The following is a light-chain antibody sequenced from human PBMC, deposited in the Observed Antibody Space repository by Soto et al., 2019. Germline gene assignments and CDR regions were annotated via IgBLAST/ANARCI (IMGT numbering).Light chain of an antibody. Sequence: EIVLTQSPATLSVSPGERATLSCRASQSVGHNFAWYQQKPGQAPRLLIFATSTRATGVPARFSGSGTGTEFTLTISSLQSEDFAVYYCQQYGDWPITFGGGAKVEIE. CDR1: QSVGHN. V-gene: IGKV3-15*01. CDR2: ATS. CDR3: QQYGDWPIT. J-gene: IGKJ4*01.